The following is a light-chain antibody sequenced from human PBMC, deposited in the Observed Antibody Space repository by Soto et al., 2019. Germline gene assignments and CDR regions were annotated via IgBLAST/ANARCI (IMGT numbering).Light chain of an antibody. Sequence: IVLTQSPATLSVSPGERATLSCRAGQSISTYLAWYQQKSGQAPRLLIYDASNRATGTPARFSGSGSGTDFTLTISSLEPEDSAVYYCQQRYVWLTFGGGTKVDIK. V-gene: IGKV3-11*01. CDR3: QQRYVWLT. CDR2: DAS. J-gene: IGKJ4*01. CDR1: QSISTY.